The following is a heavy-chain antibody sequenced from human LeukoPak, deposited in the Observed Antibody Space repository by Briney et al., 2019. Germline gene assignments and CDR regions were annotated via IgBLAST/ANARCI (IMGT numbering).Heavy chain of an antibody. V-gene: IGHV1-69*05. D-gene: IGHD5-24*01. CDR2: IIPIFGTA. CDR1: GGTFSSYA. CDR3: AREGDGYPWYFDY. Sequence: ASVKVSCKASGGTFSSYAISWVRQAPGQGLEWMGGIIPIFGTANYAQKFQGRVTITTDESTSTAYMELSSLRSEDTAGYYCAREGDGYPWYFDYWGQGTLVTVSS. J-gene: IGHJ4*02.